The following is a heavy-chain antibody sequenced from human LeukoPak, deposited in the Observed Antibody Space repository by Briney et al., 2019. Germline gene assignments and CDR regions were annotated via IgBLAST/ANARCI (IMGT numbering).Heavy chain of an antibody. CDR2: ISPTGGST. J-gene: IGHJ4*02. V-gene: IGHV1-46*01. CDR3: ARTAARRFDY. CDR1: GYTFPSYF. Sequence: ASVKVSCKASGYTFPSYFTHWVRQAPGQGLEWMGIISPTGGSTTYAQKFQGRVTMTRDTSTSTVYMELSSLRSDDTAVYYCARTAARRFDYWGQGTLVTVSS. D-gene: IGHD6-6*01.